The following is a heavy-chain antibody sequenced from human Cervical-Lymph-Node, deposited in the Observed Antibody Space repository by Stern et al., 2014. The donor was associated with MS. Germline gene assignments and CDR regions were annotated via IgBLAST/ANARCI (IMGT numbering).Heavy chain of an antibody. CDR1: GDSISGSSDY. D-gene: IGHD1-7*01. Sequence: QLQLQESGPGLVKPSQTLSLSCAVSGDSISGSSDYWSWIRQPAGRGLEWIGRIYPSGSTSYNPSPRSRVTMSVDPSKNQFPLKLSSVTAADTAVYYCVRDVRSMYDWDYFWFDPWGQGTLVTVSS. V-gene: IGHV4-61*02. CDR3: VRDVRSMYDWDYFWFDP. J-gene: IGHJ5*02. CDR2: IYPSGST.